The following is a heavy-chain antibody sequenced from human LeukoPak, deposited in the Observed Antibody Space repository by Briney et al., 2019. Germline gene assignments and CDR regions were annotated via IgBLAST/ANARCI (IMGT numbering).Heavy chain of an antibody. Sequence: GASVKVSCKASGGTFSSYAISWVRQAPGQGLEWMGGIIPIFGTANYAQKFQGRVTINADESTSTAYMELSSLRSEDTAVYYCARDGAPITMVRGVIRWFDPWGQGTLVTVSS. CDR1: GGTFSSYA. CDR3: ARDGAPITMVRGVIRWFDP. D-gene: IGHD3-10*01. CDR2: IIPIFGTA. V-gene: IGHV1-69*13. J-gene: IGHJ5*02.